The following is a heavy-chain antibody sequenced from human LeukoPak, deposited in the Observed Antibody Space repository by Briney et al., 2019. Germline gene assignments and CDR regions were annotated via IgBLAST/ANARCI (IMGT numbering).Heavy chain of an antibody. CDR2: INPSGGST. D-gene: IGHD6-19*01. CDR1: GYTFTSYA. Sequence: ASVKVSCKASGYTFTSYAMNWVRQAPGQGLEWMGIINPSGGSTSYAQKFQGKVTMTRDTSTSTVYMELSSLRSEDTAVYYCAREGSGWYGDGHYFDYWGQGTLVTVSS. V-gene: IGHV1-46*01. CDR3: AREGSGWYGDGHYFDY. J-gene: IGHJ4*02.